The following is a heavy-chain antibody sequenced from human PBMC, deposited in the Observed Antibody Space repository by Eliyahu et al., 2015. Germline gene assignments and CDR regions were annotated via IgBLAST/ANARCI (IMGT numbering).Heavy chain of an antibody. D-gene: IGHD4-23*01. CDR1: GASISSDNYY. V-gene: IGHV4-30-4*01. CDR3: VREYSNSPDAFDV. Sequence: QVQLQESGPGLVKPSQTLSLTCTVSGASISSDNYYWSWIRQPPGRGLDWIGSIYYRGSTYYNPSLKSRVTISIDTSKNRFSLKLSSVTAADTAVYYCVREYSNSPDAFDVWGQGSKVIVSS. CDR2: IYYRGST. J-gene: IGHJ3*01.